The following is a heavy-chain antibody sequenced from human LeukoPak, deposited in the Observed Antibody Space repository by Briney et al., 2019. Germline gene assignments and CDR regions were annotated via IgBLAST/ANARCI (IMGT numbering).Heavy chain of an antibody. D-gene: IGHD1-1*01. CDR3: ASEGTTFSSFDY. J-gene: IGHJ4*02. Sequence: SETLSLTCTVSGGSISSGSYYWSWIRQPAGKGLEWIGRIYTSGSTNYNPSLKSRVTISVDTSKNQFSLKLNSVIATDTAVYYCASEGTTFSSFDYWGQGTLVTVSS. V-gene: IGHV4-61*02. CDR2: IYTSGST. CDR1: GGSISSGSYY.